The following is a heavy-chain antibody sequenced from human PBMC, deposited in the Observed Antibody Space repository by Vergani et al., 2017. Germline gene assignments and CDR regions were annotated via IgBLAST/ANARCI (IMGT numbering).Heavy chain of an antibody. V-gene: IGHV3-9*01. J-gene: IGHJ6*02. D-gene: IGHD2-2*01. CDR3: ATVVTEVPAAMGPYYYGMDV. Sequence: EVQLVESGGGLVQPGRSLRLSCAASGFTFDDYAMHWVRQAPGKGLEWVSGISWNSGSTGYADSVKGRFTISRDNAKNSLYLQMNSLRAEDTALYYCATVVTEVPAAMGPYYYGMDVWGQGTTVTVSS. CDR1: GFTFDDYA. CDR2: ISWNSGST.